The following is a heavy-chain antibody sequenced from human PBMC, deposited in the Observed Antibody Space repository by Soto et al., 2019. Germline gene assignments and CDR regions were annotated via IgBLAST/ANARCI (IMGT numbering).Heavy chain of an antibody. CDR1: GFTFISYG. CDR2: IWYDGSNK. Sequence: GGSLRLSCASSGFTFISYGMHWVRQAPGKGLEWVAVIWYDGSNKWYADSVKGRFTISRDNSKNTLHLQMNSLRAEDTAVYSCARDRGYSGYDSPRYYYGMDVWGQGTTVTVSS. D-gene: IGHD5-12*01. CDR3: ARDRGYSGYDSPRYYYGMDV. V-gene: IGHV3-33*01. J-gene: IGHJ6*02.